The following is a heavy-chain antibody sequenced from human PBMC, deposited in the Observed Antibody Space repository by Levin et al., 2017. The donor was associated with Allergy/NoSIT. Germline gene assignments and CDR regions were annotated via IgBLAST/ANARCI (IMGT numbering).Heavy chain of an antibody. CDR3: TTTIRWSPVDLDY. CDR2: IKSKSDGWST. CDR1: GFTFSNAW. Sequence: RGSLRLSCAASGFTFSNAWMSWVRQAPGKGLEWVGRIKSKSDGWSTEYLAPFRGRLTISRDDSKNTLYLQMNSLKADDTGVYYCTTTIRWSPVDLDYWGQGTLVTVSS. V-gene: IGHV3-15*01. D-gene: IGHD4-23*01. J-gene: IGHJ4*02.